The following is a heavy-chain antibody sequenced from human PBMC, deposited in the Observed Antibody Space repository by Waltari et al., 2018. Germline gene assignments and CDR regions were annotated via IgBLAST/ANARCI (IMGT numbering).Heavy chain of an antibody. CDR1: GFTFRGSA. CDR2: IRSKANSYAK. CDR3: ARGELGRGVVAATRTTLFDY. J-gene: IGHJ4*02. V-gene: IGHV3-73*02. Sequence: EVQLMESGGGLVQPGGSLKLSCAASGFTFRGSAMHWVRQASGKGLEWVGRIRSKANSYAKAYAAAVKGRFTIARDDSKNQAYQQMNSLKTWDTAVYYCARGELGRGVVAATRTTLFDYWGQGTLVTVSS. D-gene: IGHD2-15*01.